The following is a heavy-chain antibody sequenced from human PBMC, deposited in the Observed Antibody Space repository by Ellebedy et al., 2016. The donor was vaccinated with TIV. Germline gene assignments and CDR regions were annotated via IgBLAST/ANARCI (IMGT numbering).Heavy chain of an antibody. CDR3: ARAAGTMVRGVMRHYYGMDV. Sequence: SETLSLTCAVYGGSFSGYYWSWIRQPPGKGLEWIGEINHSGSTNYNPSLKSRVTISVDTSKNQFSLKLSSVTAADTAVYYCARAAGTMVRGVMRHYYGMDVWGQGTTVTVSS. J-gene: IGHJ6*02. V-gene: IGHV4-34*01. CDR2: INHSGST. D-gene: IGHD3-10*01. CDR1: GGSFSGYY.